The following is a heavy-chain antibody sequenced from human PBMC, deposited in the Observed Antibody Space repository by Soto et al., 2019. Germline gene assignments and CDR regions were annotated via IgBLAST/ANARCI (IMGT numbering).Heavy chain of an antibody. CDR2: IIPIFGTA. V-gene: IGHV1-69*06. CDR1: GGTFSSYA. J-gene: IGHJ5*02. CDR3: ARERRYSYGTYKWFDP. Sequence: SVKVSCKASGGTFSSYAISWARQAPGQGLEWMGGIIPIFGTANYAQKFQGRVTITADKSTSTAYMELSSLRSEDTAVYYCARERRYSYGTYKWFDPCGQRTLVAVCS. D-gene: IGHD5-18*01.